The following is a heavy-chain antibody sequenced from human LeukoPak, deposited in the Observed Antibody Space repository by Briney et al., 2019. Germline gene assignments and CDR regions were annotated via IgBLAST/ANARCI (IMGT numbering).Heavy chain of an antibody. J-gene: IGHJ6*03. Sequence: PGGSLRLSCAASGFTFDDYAMHWVRQAPGKGLEWVSGISWNSGSIGYADSVKGRFTISRDNAKNSLYLQMNSLRAEDTALYYCAKGVGATLFGYYYYYMDVWGKGTTVTVPS. D-gene: IGHD1-26*01. CDR3: AKGVGATLFGYYYYYMDV. CDR2: ISWNSGSI. CDR1: GFTFDDYA. V-gene: IGHV3-9*01.